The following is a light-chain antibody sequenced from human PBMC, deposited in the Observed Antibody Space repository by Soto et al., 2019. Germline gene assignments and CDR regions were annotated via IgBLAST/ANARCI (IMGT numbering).Light chain of an antibody. V-gene: IGLV2-14*01. Sequence: QSVLTQPASVSGSPGQSITISCTGTSSDVGAYDYVSWYQQHPGKAPKFMIYEVTNRPPGVSHRFSGSKSGNTASLTISGLQAEDEADYYCSSYTSTSTYVVGTGTKVTVL. CDR3: SSYTSTSTYV. CDR2: EVT. CDR1: SSDVGAYDY. J-gene: IGLJ1*01.